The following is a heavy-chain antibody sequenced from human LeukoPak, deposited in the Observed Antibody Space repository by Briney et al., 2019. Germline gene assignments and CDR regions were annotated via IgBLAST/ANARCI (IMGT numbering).Heavy chain of an antibody. CDR3: ARDPGYCSGGSCQYYYYYYMDV. V-gene: IGHV3-21*01. Sequence: GGSLRLSCAATGFTFSSYSMNWVRQAPGKGLEWVSSISSSSSYIYYADSVKGRFTISRDNAKNSLYLQMNSLRAEDTAVYYCARDPGYCSGGSCQYYYYYYMDVWGKGTTVTVSS. CDR2: ISSSSSYI. D-gene: IGHD2-15*01. CDR1: GFTFSSYS. J-gene: IGHJ6*03.